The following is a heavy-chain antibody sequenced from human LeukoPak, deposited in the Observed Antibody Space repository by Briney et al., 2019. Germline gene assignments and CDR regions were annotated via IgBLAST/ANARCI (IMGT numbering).Heavy chain of an antibody. CDR3: AKDLRPDGINDFDH. CDR2: IWYDGNNK. Sequence: GGSLRLSCAASGFTFRNYGMHWVRQAPGKGLEWMTTIWYDGNNKYYADSVKGRFSISRDNSKNTLYLQMNSLRVEDTAVYYCAKDLRPDGINDFDHWGQGTLVTVSS. D-gene: IGHD1-1*01. CDR1: GFTFRNYG. J-gene: IGHJ4*02. V-gene: IGHV3-33*06.